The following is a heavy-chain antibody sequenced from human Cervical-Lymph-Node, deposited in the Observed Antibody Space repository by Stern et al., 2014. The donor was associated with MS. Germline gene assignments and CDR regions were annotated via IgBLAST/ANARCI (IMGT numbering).Heavy chain of an antibody. V-gene: IGHV7-4-1*02. Sequence: VQLVESGSELRKPGASVKVSCKASGYPFTSEAMNWVRQAPGQDCEWMGWINTDTGNPTYAQGFAGRFVFSLDASVSTAYLQIRDLKAEDTAVYYCTRGPMASFDFWGQGTLVTVSS. J-gene: IGHJ4*02. CDR1: GYPFTSEA. CDR2: INTDTGNP. CDR3: TRGPMASFDF. D-gene: IGHD5-24*01.